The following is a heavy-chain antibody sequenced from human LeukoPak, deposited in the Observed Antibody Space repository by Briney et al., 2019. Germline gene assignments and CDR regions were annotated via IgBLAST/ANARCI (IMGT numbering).Heavy chain of an antibody. V-gene: IGHV4-59*01. Sequence: SETLSLTYTVSGGSISSYYWSWIRQPPGKGLEWIGYIYYSGSTNYNPSLKSRVTISVDTSKNQFSLKLSSVTAADTAVYYCARFVPYLPKRIAVAGGEYAFDIWGQGTMVTVSS. CDR1: GGSISSYY. CDR2: IYYSGST. D-gene: IGHD6-19*01. CDR3: ARFVPYLPKRIAVAGGEYAFDI. J-gene: IGHJ3*02.